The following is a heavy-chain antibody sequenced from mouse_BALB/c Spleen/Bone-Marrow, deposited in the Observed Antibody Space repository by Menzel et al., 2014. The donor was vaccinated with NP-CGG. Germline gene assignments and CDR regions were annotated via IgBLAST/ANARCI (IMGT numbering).Heavy chain of an antibody. CDR3: ASPYYRYDALDY. D-gene: IGHD2-14*01. J-gene: IGHJ4*01. Sequence: EVQRVESGPELVKPGASVKMSCKASGYTFTSYVMHWVKQKPGQGLEWIGYINPYNDGTKYNEKFKGKATLTSDKSSSTAYMELSSLTSEDSAVYYCASPYYRYDALDYWGQGTSVTVSS. CDR1: GYTFTSYV. CDR2: INPYNDGT. V-gene: IGHV1-14*01.